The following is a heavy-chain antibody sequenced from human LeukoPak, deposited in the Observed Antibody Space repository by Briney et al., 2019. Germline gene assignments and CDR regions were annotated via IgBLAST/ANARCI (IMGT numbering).Heavy chain of an antibody. J-gene: IGHJ4*02. Sequence: HSGGSLRLSCAASGFTFSSYAMNWVRQAPGKGLEWVSGISGSGGTTYYADSVKGRFTISRDNSKNTLFLQMNSLRAGDTAVYYCANRGLYSTEGSDYWGQGTLVTVSS. CDR3: ANRGLYSTEGSDY. V-gene: IGHV3-23*01. CDR1: GFTFSSYA. D-gene: IGHD6-13*01. CDR2: ISGSGGTT.